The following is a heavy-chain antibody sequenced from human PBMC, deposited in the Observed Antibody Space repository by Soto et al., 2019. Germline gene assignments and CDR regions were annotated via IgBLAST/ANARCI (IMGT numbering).Heavy chain of an antibody. CDR3: ARVRLEWLFFDY. D-gene: IGHD3-3*01. CDR2: IYYSGST. Sequence: TLSLTCTVSGGSISSGDYYWSWIRQPPGKGLEWIGYIYYSGSTYYNPSLKSRVTISVDTSKNQFSLKLSPVTAADTAVYYCARVRLEWLFFDYWGQGTLVTVSS. V-gene: IGHV4-30-4*01. J-gene: IGHJ4*02. CDR1: GGSISSGDYY.